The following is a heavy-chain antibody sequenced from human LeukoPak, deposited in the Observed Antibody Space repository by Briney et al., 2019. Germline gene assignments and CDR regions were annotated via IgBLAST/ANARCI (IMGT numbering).Heavy chain of an antibody. Sequence: SETLSLTCTVSGGSISSSSYYWGWIRQPPGKGLEWIGSIYYSGSTYYNPSLKSRVTISVDTSKNQFSLKLSSVTAADTAVYYCARNSVAGKGVRWFDPWGQGTLVTVSS. D-gene: IGHD6-19*01. J-gene: IGHJ5*02. CDR1: GGSISSSSYY. CDR2: IYYSGST. CDR3: ARNSVAGKGVRWFDP. V-gene: IGHV4-39*07.